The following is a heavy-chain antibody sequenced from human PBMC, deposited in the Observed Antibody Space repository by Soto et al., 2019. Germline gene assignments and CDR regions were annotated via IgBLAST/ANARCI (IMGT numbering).Heavy chain of an antibody. CDR1: GYSFTSYW. CDR2: IYPGDSDT. J-gene: IGHJ4*02. D-gene: IGHD3-3*01. CDR3: ARRQRYYHFWNEEQQGNYFDY. Sequence: GESLKISCKGSGYSFTSYWIGWVRQMPGKGLEWMGIIYPGDSDTRYSPSFQGQVTISADKSISTAYLQWSSLKASDTAMYYCARRQRYYHFWNEEQQGNYFDYWGQGTLVTVSS. V-gene: IGHV5-51*01.